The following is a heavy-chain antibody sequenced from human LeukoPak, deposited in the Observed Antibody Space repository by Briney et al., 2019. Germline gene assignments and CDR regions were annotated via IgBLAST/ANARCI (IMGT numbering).Heavy chain of an antibody. CDR3: AKYYYGSGSQRYFDY. CDR2: ISYDGSNK. D-gene: IGHD3-10*01. J-gene: IGHJ4*02. V-gene: IGHV3-30*18. CDR1: GFTFSSYG. Sequence: GGSLRLSCAASGFTFSSYGMHWVRQAPGKGLEWVAVISYDGSNKYYADSVKGRFTISRDNSKNTLYLQMNSLRAEDTAVYYCAKYYYGSGSQRYFDYWGQGTLVTVSS.